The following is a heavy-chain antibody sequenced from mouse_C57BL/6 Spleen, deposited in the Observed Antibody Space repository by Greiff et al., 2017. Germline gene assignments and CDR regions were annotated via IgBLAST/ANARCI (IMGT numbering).Heavy chain of an antibody. V-gene: IGHV1-22*01. CDR1: GYTFTDYN. Sequence: EVQRVESGPELVKPGASVKMSCKASGYTFTDYNMHWVKQSHGKSLEWIGYINPNNGGTSYNQKFKGKATFTVNTSSSTAYMELRSLTSEDSAVYYCARSGGRGFDYWGQGTTLTVSS. J-gene: IGHJ2*01. CDR3: ARSGGRGFDY. D-gene: IGHD3-1*01. CDR2: INPNNGGT.